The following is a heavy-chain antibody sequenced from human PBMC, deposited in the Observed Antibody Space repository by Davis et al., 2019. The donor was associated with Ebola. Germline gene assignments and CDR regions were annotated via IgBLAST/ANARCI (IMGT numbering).Heavy chain of an antibody. CDR1: GGSISSYY. D-gene: IGHD2-21*01. V-gene: IGHV4-59*01. J-gene: IGHJ5*02. CDR3: ARASCGGDCYWGSGFDP. Sequence: PSETLSLTCTVSGGSISSYYWSWIRQPPGKGLEWIGYIYYSGSTNYNPSLKSRVTISVDTSKNQFSLKLSSVTAADTAVYYCARASCGGDCYWGSGFDPWGQGTLVTVSS. CDR2: IYYSGST.